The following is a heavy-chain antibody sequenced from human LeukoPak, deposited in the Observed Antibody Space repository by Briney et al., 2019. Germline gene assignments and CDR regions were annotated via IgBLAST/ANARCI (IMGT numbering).Heavy chain of an antibody. V-gene: IGHV4-39*01. J-gene: IGHJ3*02. CDR1: GGSISSSSYY. D-gene: IGHD3-3*01. Sequence: PSETLSLTCTVSGGSISSSSYYWGWIRQPPGKGLEWIGSIYYSGSTYYNPSLKSRVTISVDTSKNQFSLKLSSVTAADTAVYYCARALRGDFWSGYFAFDIWGQGTMVTVSS. CDR3: ARALRGDFWSGYFAFDI. CDR2: IYYSGST.